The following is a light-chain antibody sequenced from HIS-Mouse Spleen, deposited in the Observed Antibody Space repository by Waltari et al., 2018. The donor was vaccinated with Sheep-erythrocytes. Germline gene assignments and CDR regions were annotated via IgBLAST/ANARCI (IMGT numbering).Light chain of an antibody. CDR2: WAS. CDR1: QSVLYSSNNKNY. CDR3: QQYYSTPLT. J-gene: IGKJ4*01. V-gene: IGKV4-1*01. Sequence: DIVMTQSPDSLAVSLCERATINCKSSQSVLYSSNNKNYLAWYQQKPGQPPKLLIYWASTRESGVPDRFSGSGSGTDFTLTISSLQAEDGAVYYCQQYYSTPLTFGGGTKVEIK.